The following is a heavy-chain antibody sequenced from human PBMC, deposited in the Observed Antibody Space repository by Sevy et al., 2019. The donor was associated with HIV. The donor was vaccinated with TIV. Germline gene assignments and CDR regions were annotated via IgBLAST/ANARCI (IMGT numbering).Heavy chain of an antibody. CDR3: ARSHYGGNSGKESYNWFDP. CDR1: GFTVSSNY. CDR2: IYSGGST. J-gene: IGHJ5*02. D-gene: IGHD4-17*01. Sequence: GGSLRLSCAASGFTVSSNYMSWVRQAPGKGLEWVSVIYSGGSTYYADSVKGRFTISRDNSKNTLYLQMNSLRAEDTAVYYCARSHYGGNSGKESYNWFDPWGQGTLVTVSS. V-gene: IGHV3-53*01.